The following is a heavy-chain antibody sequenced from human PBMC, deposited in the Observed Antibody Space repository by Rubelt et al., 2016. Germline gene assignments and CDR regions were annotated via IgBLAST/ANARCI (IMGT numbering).Heavy chain of an antibody. J-gene: IGHJ4*02. D-gene: IGHD6-25*01. CDR3: ARGVGASGFDY. V-gene: IGHV6-1*01. CDR2: TYYRSNGDS. CDR1: GDSVSSNSAA. Sequence: QVQLQQSGPGLVKPSQTLSVTCDISGDSVSSNSAAWNWIRQSPSKGLGWLGRTYYRSNGDSNFAFTGRDRKTNNPKTSKNQFSLQRNSVTPEETAVYYCARGVGASGFDYWGQGTLVTVSS.